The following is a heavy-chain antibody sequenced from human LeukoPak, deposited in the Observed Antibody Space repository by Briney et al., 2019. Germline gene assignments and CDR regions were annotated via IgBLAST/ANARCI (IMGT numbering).Heavy chain of an antibody. V-gene: IGHV3-21*01. D-gene: IGHD4-17*01. Sequence: GGSLRLSCAASGFTFSSYSMNWIRQAPGKGLEWVSSISSSTSYIYYADSVKGRFTISKDTAKNSLYLQMNSLRAEDTAVYYCARAGGSTVSHSDYWGQGTLVTVSS. CDR1: GFTFSSYS. J-gene: IGHJ4*02. CDR3: ARAGGSTVSHSDY. CDR2: ISSSTSYI.